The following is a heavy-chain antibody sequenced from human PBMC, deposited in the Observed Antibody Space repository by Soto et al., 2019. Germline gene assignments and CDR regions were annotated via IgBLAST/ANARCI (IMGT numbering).Heavy chain of an antibody. Sequence: GGSLRLSCTAFGFTFGSLAIGWLRQDPGTGPEWVAFVDGSGYDTSYADSVKRRFPISRDNSKNTLYLQMNSLRAEDTAVYYCFWGPITVVRGVISRDFDYWGQGTLVTVSS. CDR3: FWGPITVVRGVISRDFDY. CDR1: GFTFGSLA. J-gene: IGHJ4*02. V-gene: IGHV3-23*01. D-gene: IGHD3-10*01. CDR2: VDGSGYDT.